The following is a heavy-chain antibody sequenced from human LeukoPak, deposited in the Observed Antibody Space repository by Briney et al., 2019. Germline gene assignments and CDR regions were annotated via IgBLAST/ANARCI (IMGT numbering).Heavy chain of an antibody. CDR2: INYSGST. J-gene: IGHJ4*02. V-gene: IGHV4-34*01. Sequence: SETLSLTCAVYGGSLSGYFWSWIRQPPGKGLEWIGEINYSGSTIYNPSLTSRVTMSVDTSKNQISLQLTSVTAADTSVYYCAGGSLYYSDSNTYHYYFDSWGQGTLVTVSS. CDR1: GGSLSGYF. D-gene: IGHD2/OR15-2a*01. CDR3: AGGSLYYSDSNTYHYYFDS.